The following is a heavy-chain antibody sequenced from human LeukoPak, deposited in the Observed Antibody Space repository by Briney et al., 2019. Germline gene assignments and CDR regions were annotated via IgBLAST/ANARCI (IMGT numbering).Heavy chain of an antibody. CDR1: GASMSSDGYY. V-gene: IGHV4-61*02. CDR2: IYSGGST. J-gene: IGHJ5*02. CDR3: ASAGHCANGLCRNWFGP. D-gene: IGHD2-8*01. Sequence: SETLSLTCNVSGASMSSDGYYWNWIRQPAGKGLEWIGRIYSGGSTNYNPSLKSRVTLSVDTSKNRLSLKLSYVTAADTAVYYCASAGHCANGLCRNWFGPWGQGILVTVSS.